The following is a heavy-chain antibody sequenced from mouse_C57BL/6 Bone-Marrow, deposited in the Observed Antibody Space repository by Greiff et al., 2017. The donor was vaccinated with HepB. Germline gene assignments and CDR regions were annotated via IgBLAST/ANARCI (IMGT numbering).Heavy chain of an antibody. V-gene: IGHV7-3*01. Sequence: EVHLVESGGGLVQPGGSLSLSCAASGFTFTDYYMSWVRQPPGKALEWLGFIRNKANGYTTEYSASVKGRFTISRDNSQSILYLQMNALRAEDSATYYCARLPYDYDVREGLYAMDYWGQGTSVTVSS. J-gene: IGHJ4*01. CDR3: ARLPYDYDVREGLYAMDY. CDR2: IRNKANGYTT. D-gene: IGHD2-4*01. CDR1: GFTFTDYY.